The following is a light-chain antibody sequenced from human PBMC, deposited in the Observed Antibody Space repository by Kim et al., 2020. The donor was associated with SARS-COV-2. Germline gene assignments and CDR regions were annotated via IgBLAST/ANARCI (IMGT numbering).Light chain of an antibody. CDR1: TSNIGSGY. V-gene: IGLV1-47*02. Sequence: QSVLTQPPSVSGTPGQTVTISCSGSTSNIGSGYIYWYQQFPGTAPKALIYSTRFRASGVPDRFSGSKSGTSGSLAISGLRSEDEADYFCAAWDDSLSAPVFGGGTQLTVL. J-gene: IGLJ3*02. CDR2: STR. CDR3: AAWDDSLSAPV.